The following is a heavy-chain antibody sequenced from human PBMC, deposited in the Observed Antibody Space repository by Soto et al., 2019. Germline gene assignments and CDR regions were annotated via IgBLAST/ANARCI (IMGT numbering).Heavy chain of an antibody. V-gene: IGHV3-23*01. CDR3: AKLLLWFGVHYYGMDV. D-gene: IGHD3-10*01. Sequence: PGGSLRLSCAASGFTFSSYAMSWVRQAPGKGLEWVSAISGSGGSTYYADSVKGRFTISRDNSKNTLYLQMNSLRAEDTAVYYCAKLLLWFGVHYYGMDVWGQGTTVTVSS. J-gene: IGHJ6*02. CDR2: ISGSGGST. CDR1: GFTFSSYA.